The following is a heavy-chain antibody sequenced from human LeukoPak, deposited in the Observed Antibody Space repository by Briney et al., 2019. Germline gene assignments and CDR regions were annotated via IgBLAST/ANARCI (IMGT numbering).Heavy chain of an antibody. J-gene: IGHJ6*03. CDR1: GFTFNTFN. CDR2: TSSSGSTI. CDR3: ARDCSTSGFRRYYYYYMDV. V-gene: IGHV3-48*04. Sequence: PGGSLRLSCAASGFTFNTFNMNWVRQAPGKGLEWVSYTSSSGSTIYYADSVKGRFTISRDNAKNSLYLQMNSLRAEDTAVYYCARDCSTSGFRRYYYYYMDVWGKGTTVTVSS. D-gene: IGHD2-2*01.